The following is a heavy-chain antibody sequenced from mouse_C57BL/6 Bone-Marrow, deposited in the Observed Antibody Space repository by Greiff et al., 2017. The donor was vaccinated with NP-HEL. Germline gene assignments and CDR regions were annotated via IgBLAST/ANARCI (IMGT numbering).Heavy chain of an antibody. CDR3: ARGGSYDYDVGAWFAY. Sequence: QVQLKQSGPELVKPGASVKLSCKASGYTFTSYDINWVKQRPGQGLEWIGWIYPRDGSTKYNEKFKGKATLTVDTSSSTAYMELHSLTSEDSAVYFCARGGSYDYDVGAWFAYWGQGTLVTVSA. J-gene: IGHJ3*01. D-gene: IGHD2-4*01. CDR2: IYPRDGST. V-gene: IGHV1-85*01. CDR1: GYTFTSYD.